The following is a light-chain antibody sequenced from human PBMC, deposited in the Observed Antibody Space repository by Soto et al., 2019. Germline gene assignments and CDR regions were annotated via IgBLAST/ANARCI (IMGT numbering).Light chain of an antibody. Sequence: EIVMTQSPATLSVSPGERATLSCRASQSVSGNLAWYQQKPGQAPRLLMYGASTRATGLPVRFSGSGSGTDFTLTISSLQPEDFATYYCQQSYSTPPTFGQGTKVDIK. CDR1: QSVSGN. V-gene: IGKV3-15*01. CDR2: GAS. J-gene: IGKJ1*01. CDR3: QQSYSTPPT.